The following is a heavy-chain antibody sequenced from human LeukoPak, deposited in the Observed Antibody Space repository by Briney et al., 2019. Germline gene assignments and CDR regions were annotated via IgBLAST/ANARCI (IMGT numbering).Heavy chain of an antibody. CDR1: GGSFSGYY. CDR2: INHSGST. V-gene: IGHV4-34*01. Sequence: SETLSLTCAVYGGSFSGYYWSWIRQPPGKGLEWIGEINHSGSTNYNPSLKSRVTISVDTSKNQFSLKLSSVTAADTAVYYCARGKSGSSSSCLFDYWGQRTLVTVSS. CDR3: ARGKSGSSSSCLFDY. J-gene: IGHJ4*02. D-gene: IGHD6-13*01.